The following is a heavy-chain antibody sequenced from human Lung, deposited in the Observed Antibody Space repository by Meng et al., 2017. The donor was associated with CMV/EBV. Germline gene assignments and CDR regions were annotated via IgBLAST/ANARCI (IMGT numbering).Heavy chain of an antibody. CDR2: ISAYNGNT. CDR1: GYTFTSYG. Sequence: ASXXVSXKASGYTFTSYGISWVRQAPGQGLEWMGWISAYNGNTNYAQKLQGRVTMTTDTSTSTAYMELRSLRSDDTAVYYCARNPLYCSCTSCYIPGNYYYYYGMDVWXQGTTVTVSS. V-gene: IGHV1-18*01. CDR3: ARNPLYCSCTSCYIPGNYYYYYGMDV. J-gene: IGHJ6*02. D-gene: IGHD2-2*02.